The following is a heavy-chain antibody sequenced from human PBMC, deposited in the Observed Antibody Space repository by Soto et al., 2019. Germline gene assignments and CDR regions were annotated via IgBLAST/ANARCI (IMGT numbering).Heavy chain of an antibody. J-gene: IGHJ5*02. V-gene: IGHV4-61*01. Sequence: QVQLQESGPGLVKPSETLSLTCTVSGGSVSSGSYYWSWIRQPPGKGLEWIGYIYYSGSTNYNPSLKIRVTISVDTSKNQFSLKLSSVTAADTAVYYCARGTPRMSWFDPWGQGTLVTVSS. CDR2: IYYSGST. CDR3: ARGTPRMSWFDP. CDR1: GGSVSSGSYY. D-gene: IGHD1-1*01.